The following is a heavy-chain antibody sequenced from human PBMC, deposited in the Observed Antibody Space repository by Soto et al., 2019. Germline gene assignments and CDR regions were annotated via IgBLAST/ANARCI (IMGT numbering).Heavy chain of an antibody. D-gene: IGHD3-10*01. Sequence: QVQLQESGPGLVKPSETLSLTCTVSGGSVSSGSYYWSWIRQPPGKGLEWIGEINHSGSTNYNPSLKSRVTISVDTSKNQFSLKLSSVTAADTAVYYCARGIRRPMVRGVITPYGMDVWGQGTTVTVSS. CDR3: ARGIRRPMVRGVITPYGMDV. V-gene: IGHV4-61*01. J-gene: IGHJ6*02. CDR1: GGSVSSGSYY. CDR2: INHSGST.